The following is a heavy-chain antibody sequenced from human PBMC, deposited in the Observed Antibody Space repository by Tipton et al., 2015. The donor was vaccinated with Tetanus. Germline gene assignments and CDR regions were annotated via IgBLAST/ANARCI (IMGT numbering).Heavy chain of an antibody. Sequence: TLSLTCTVSGGSIGTYHCNWNRQSPGKGLEWIGYIDYFGTTKYNPSIMNRVTMSVHTSKNQVSLKLSSVASADPAVYYCARTSGFMYFKNWSQGILVTVSS. V-gene: IGHV4-59*01. CDR2: IDYFGTT. CDR1: GGSIGTYH. D-gene: IGHD3-3*01. J-gene: IGHJ4*02. CDR3: ARTSGFMYFKN.